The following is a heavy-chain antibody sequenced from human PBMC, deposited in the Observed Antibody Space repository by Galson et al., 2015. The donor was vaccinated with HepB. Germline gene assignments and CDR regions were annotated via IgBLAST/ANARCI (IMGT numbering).Heavy chain of an antibody. V-gene: IGHV1-69*13. CDR3: ARDGNSGYAYYYYGMDV. J-gene: IGHJ6*02. Sequence: SVKVSCKASGGTVSSYAISWVRQAPGQGLEWMGGIIPIFGTANYAQKFQGRVTITADESTSTAYMELSSLRSEDTAVYYCARDGNSGYAYYYYGMDVWGQGTTVTVSS. CDR1: GGTVSSYA. D-gene: IGHD5-12*01. CDR2: IIPIFGTA.